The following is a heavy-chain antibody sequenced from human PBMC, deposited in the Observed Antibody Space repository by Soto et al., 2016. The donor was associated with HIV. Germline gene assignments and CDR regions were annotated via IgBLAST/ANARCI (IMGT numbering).Heavy chain of an antibody. CDR2: INSDGSST. J-gene: IGHJ4*02. CDR3: ARDRGYSGYEYFDY. CDR1: GFTFSNYW. V-gene: IGHV3-74*01. D-gene: IGHD5-12*01. Sequence: EVQLVESGGGLVQPGGSLRLSCAASGFTFSNYWMHWVRQAPGKGLVWVSRINSDGSSTNYADSVKGRFSTSRDNAKNTLYLQMNSLRAEDTAVYYCARDRGYSGYEYFDYWGQGTLVTASS.